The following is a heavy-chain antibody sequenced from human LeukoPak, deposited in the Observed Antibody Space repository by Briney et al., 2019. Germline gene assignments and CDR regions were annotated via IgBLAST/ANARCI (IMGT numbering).Heavy chain of an antibody. Sequence: ASVKVSCKASGYTFTSYAMHWVRQAPGQRLEWMGWINAGNGNTKYSQKFQGRVTITRDTSASTAYVELSSLRSEDTAVYYCARVRGLLWFGELFQWGQGTLVTVSS. CDR3: ARVRGLLWFGELFQ. CDR1: GYTFTSYA. D-gene: IGHD3-10*01. J-gene: IGHJ4*02. CDR2: INAGNGNT. V-gene: IGHV1-3*01.